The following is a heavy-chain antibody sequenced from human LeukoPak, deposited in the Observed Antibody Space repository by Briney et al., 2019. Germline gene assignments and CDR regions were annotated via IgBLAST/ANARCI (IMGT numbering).Heavy chain of an antibody. Sequence: GASVKVSCKASGGTFSSYAISWARQAPGQGLEWMGGIIPIFGTANYAQKFQGRVTITAGESTSTAYMELSSLRSEDTAVYYCARGRCSSTSCHPWVGYYYYMDVWGKGTTVTVSS. V-gene: IGHV1-69*13. CDR3: ARGRCSSTSCHPWVGYYYYMDV. J-gene: IGHJ6*03. CDR2: IIPIFGTA. D-gene: IGHD2-2*01. CDR1: GGTFSSYA.